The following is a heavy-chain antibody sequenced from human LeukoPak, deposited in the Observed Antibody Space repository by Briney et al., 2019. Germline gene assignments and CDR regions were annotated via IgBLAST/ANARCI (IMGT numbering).Heavy chain of an antibody. J-gene: IGHJ4*02. CDR1: GFTFSSYG. CDR2: ISSFSSTI. D-gene: IGHD6-6*01. V-gene: IGHV3-48*01. CDR3: ARGGATRPDY. Sequence: GGSLRLSCAASGFTFSSYGMNWVRQTPGKGLEWVSYISSFSSTISHADSVKGRFTISRDNAKNSLYLQMNSLRAEDTAVYYCARGGATRPDYWGQGTLVTVSS.